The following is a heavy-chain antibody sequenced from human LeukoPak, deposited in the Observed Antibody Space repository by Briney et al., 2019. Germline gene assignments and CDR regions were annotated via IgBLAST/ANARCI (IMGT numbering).Heavy chain of an antibody. CDR3: ASPSAGARWLHQGWPFDY. D-gene: IGHD5-24*01. CDR1: GYTFTSYY. CDR2: INPSGGST. V-gene: IGHV1-46*01. Sequence: ASVKVSCKASGYTFTSYYMHWVRQAPGQGLEWMGIINPSGGSTSYAQKFQGRVTMTRDTSTSTVYMELSSLRSEDTAVYYCASPSAGARWLHQGWPFDYWGQGTLVTVSS. J-gene: IGHJ4*02.